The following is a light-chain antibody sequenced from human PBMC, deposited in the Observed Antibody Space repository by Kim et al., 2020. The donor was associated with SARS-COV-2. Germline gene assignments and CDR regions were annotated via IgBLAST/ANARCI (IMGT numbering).Light chain of an antibody. J-gene: IGLJ3*02. CDR3: SSYTGGSTAWL. CDR2: DVS. CDR1: SSDVGGYNH. V-gene: IGLV2-14*03. Sequence: QSALTQPASVSGSPGQSITISCTGTSSDVGGYNHVSWYQQHPGKAPKLMIYDVSNRPSGVSNRFSGSKSGNTASLTISGLQAEDDADYYCSSYTGGSTAWLFGGGTRLTVL.